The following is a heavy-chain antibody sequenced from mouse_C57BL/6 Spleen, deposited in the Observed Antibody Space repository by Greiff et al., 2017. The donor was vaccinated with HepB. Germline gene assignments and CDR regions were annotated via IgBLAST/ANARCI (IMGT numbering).Heavy chain of an antibody. D-gene: IGHD2-1*01. Sequence: VQLVESGPELVKPGASVKLSCKASGYTFTSYDINWVKQRPGQGLEWIGWIYPRDGSTKYNEKFKGKATLTVDTSSSTAYMELHSLTSEDSAVYFCARSGYGNPYWYFDVWGTGTTVTVSS. CDR3: ARSGYGNPYWYFDV. CDR1: GYTFTSYD. J-gene: IGHJ1*03. CDR2: IYPRDGST. V-gene: IGHV1-85*01.